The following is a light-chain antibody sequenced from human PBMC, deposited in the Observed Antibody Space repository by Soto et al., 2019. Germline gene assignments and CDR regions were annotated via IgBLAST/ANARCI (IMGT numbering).Light chain of an antibody. V-gene: IGLV1-40*01. Sequence: QSVLTQPPSVSGAPGQRVTISCTGSSSNIGAGYDVHWYQQLPGTAPKLLIYGNSNRPSGVPDRFSGSKSGTSASLAITGLRAEDGADYYCQYYDSSLSGYVVFGGGTKLTVL. CDR2: GNS. CDR1: SSNIGAGYD. CDR3: QYYDSSLSGYVV. J-gene: IGLJ2*01.